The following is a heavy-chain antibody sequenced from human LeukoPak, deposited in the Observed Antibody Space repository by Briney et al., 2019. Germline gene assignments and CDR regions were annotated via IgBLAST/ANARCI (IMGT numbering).Heavy chain of an antibody. CDR3: ARGGKATVVTM. CDR1: GGSINSYY. D-gene: IGHD4-23*01. J-gene: IGHJ4*02. V-gene: IGHV4-4*07. Sequence: TSETLSLTCTVSGGSINSYYWSWIRQPAGKGLEWIGRVYSSGNTNYNPSLKSRVSMSVDTSKNQLSLKLTSVTAADTAVYYCARGGKATVVTMWGQGILVTVSS. CDR2: VYSSGNT.